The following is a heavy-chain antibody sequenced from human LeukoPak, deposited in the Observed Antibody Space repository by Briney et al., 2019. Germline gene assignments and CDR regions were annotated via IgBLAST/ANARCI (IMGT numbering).Heavy chain of an antibody. J-gene: IGHJ5*02. CDR1: GGTFSSYA. CDR2: IIPILGIA. D-gene: IGHD1-7*01. CDR3: ARTTGELRIWFDP. Sequence: GASVKVSCKASGGTFSSYAISWVRQAPGQGLEWMGRIIPILGIANYAQKFQGRVTITTDESTSTAYMELSSLRSEDTAVYYCARTTGELRIWFDPWGQGTLVTVSS. V-gene: IGHV1-69*04.